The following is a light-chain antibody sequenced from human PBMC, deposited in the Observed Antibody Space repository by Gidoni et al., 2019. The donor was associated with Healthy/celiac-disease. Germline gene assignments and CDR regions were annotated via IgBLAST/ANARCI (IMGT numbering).Light chain of an antibody. J-gene: IGKJ3*01. V-gene: IGKV1D-12*01. CDR2: SAS. CDR3: QQSRGYPFT. Sequence: DIQMTQSPSFVSASVGDRINITCRASQGLDTWLAWYQQKPGTAPKLILYSASTLESGVPSRFSGSGYATEFTLTINSLQPEDFATYYCQQSRGYPFTFGPGTKVDIK. CDR1: QGLDTW.